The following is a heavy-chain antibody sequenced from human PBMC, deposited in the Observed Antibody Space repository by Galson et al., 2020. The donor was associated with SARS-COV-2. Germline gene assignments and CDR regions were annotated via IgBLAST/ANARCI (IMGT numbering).Heavy chain of an antibody. D-gene: IGHD5-18*01. V-gene: IGHV4-31*03. J-gene: IGHJ4*02. CDR3: ARDRGKLELWKTGGGFAH. CDR2: IDDSGST. Sequence: ASETLSLTCTVSGGSLRSGGYYWNWIRQHPGKGLEWIGDIDDSGSTHYNPSLKSRVTISVDTSKNQFSLKLSSVTAADTAVYYCARDRGKLELWKTGGGFAHWGQGTLVNVSS. CDR1: GGSLRSGGYY.